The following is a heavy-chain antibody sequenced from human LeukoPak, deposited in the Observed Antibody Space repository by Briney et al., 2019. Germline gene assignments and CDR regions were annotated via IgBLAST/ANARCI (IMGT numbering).Heavy chain of an antibody. V-gene: IGHV3-53*05. D-gene: IGHD6-13*01. J-gene: IGHJ4*02. CDR3: AKDPYRNIAAADH. Sequence: GGSLRLSCTVSGFAVSSNSWSWVRQAPGKGLEWVSFIYSGGNTHYSDSVKGRFTISRDNSKNTLYLQMNSLRAEDTALYYCAKDPYRNIAAADHWGQGTLVTVSS. CDR1: GFAVSSNS. CDR2: IYSGGNT.